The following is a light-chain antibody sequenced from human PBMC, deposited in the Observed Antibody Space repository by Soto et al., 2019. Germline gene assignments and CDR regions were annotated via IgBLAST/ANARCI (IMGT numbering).Light chain of an antibody. J-gene: IGKJ1*01. Sequence: EIVLTQSPGTLSLSPGERATLSCRASHSVSSSSLAWYQQKPGQAPRLLMYDTSSRATGIPDRFSGSGSGTDFTLTISRLEPEDFXXYXXXXYDSSTGTFGQGTKVEIK. CDR3: XXYDSSTGT. V-gene: IGKV3-20*01. CDR2: DTS. CDR1: HSVSSSS.